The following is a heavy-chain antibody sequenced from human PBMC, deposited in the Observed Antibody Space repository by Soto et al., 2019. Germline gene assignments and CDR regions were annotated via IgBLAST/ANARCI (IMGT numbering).Heavy chain of an antibody. V-gene: IGHV3-15*01. Sequence: GGSLRLSCAASGFTFSNVWMSWVRQAPGKGLEWIGLIKSKRDGGAIDYAAPVKGRFTISRDDSENTLYLQMNSLDIEDTAVYYCTTGLFGGLSNTHYWGEGTLVTVSS. CDR3: TTGLFGGLSNTHY. CDR1: GFTFSNVW. CDR2: IKSKRDGGAI. D-gene: IGHD3-16*01. J-gene: IGHJ4*02.